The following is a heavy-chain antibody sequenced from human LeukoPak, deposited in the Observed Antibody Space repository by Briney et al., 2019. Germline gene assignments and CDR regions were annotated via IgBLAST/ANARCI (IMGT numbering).Heavy chain of an antibody. Sequence: GGSLRLSCAASGFTFSNYGMDWVRQAPGKGLEWISYISSSSSTMYYADSVKGRFTIFRDNSKNTLYLQMNSLRAEDTAVYYCARFGTRAIAVARTVDYWGQGTLVTVSS. CDR1: GFTFSNYG. J-gene: IGHJ4*02. V-gene: IGHV3-48*01. D-gene: IGHD6-19*01. CDR3: ARFGTRAIAVARTVDY. CDR2: ISSSSSTM.